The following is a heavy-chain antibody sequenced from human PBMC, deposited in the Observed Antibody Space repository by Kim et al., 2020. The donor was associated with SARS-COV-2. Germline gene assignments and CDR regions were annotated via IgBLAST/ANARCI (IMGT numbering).Heavy chain of an antibody. J-gene: IGHJ5*02. CDR1: GFSLSTSGVG. CDR2: IYWDDDK. CDR3: ALLYDFWSGSNWFDP. Sequence: SGPTLVNPTQTLTLTCTFSGFSLSTSGVGVGWIRQPPGKALEWLALIYWDDDKRYSPSLKSRLTITKDTSKNQVVLTMTNMDPVDTATYYCALLYDFWSGSNWFDPWGQGTLVTVSS. D-gene: IGHD3-3*01. V-gene: IGHV2-5*02.